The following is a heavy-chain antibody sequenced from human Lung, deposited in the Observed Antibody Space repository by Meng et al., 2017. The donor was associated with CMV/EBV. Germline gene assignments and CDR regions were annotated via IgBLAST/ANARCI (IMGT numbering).Heavy chain of an antibody. V-gene: IGHV4-31*03. J-gene: IGHJ4*02. CDR3: ARTHDSSGYFLFDY. CDR1: GGSISSGGYY. CDR2: IYYSGST. Sequence: SXTXSLXCTVSGGSISSGGYYWSWIRQHPGKSLEWIGYIYYSGSTYYNPSLKSRVTISVDTSKNQFSLKLSSVTAADTAVYYCARTHDSSGYFLFDYWGQETLVTVSS. D-gene: IGHD3-22*01.